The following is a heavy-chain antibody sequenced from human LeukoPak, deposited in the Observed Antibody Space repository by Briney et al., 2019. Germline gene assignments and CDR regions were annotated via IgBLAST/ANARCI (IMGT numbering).Heavy chain of an antibody. V-gene: IGHV3-66*01. D-gene: IGHD3-10*01. CDR2: IYRGGAT. J-gene: IGHJ5*02. CDR3: ARDPGYGSVLSFDP. Sequence: PGGSLRLSCVASGFTLSTNYMSWVRQAPGKGLEWVSVIYRGGATHYADSVKGRFTISRDISKSTVYLQMSSLRAEDTAVYYCARDPGYGSVLSFDPWGQGTLVTVSS. CDR1: GFTLSTNY.